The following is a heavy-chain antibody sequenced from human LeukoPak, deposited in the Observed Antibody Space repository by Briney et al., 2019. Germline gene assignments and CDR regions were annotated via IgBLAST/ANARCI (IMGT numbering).Heavy chain of an antibody. CDR3: ARVHRGYSYGY. V-gene: IGHV3-21*04. Sequence: GGSLRLSCAASGFTFSSYSMNWVRQAPGKGLEWVSSISSSSSYIYYADSAKGRFTISRDNAKNSLYLQMNSPRAEDTAVYYCARVHRGYSYGYWGQGTLVTVSS. CDR1: GFTFSSYS. D-gene: IGHD5-18*01. CDR2: ISSSSSYI. J-gene: IGHJ4*02.